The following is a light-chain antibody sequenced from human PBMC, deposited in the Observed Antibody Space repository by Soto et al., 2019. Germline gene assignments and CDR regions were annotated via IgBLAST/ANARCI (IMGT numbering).Light chain of an antibody. Sequence: IVLTQSPGTLSLSPGEGATLSCRASQSVSSGDVAWYQQKLPRAPSLLIKGAARRATGVTDRFSGSGSGTDFILTISSIEPEDFAGDYCQQRSNWPQTFSQGAK. CDR2: GAA. J-gene: IGKJ1*01. CDR1: QSVSSGD. V-gene: IGKV3D-20*02. CDR3: QQRSNWPQT.